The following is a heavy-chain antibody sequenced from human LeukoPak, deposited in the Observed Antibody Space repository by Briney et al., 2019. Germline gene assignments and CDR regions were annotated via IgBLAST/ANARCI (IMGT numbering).Heavy chain of an antibody. CDR3: VKDTLQGPFDY. Sequence: GGSLRLSCSASGFTFGSYAMHWVRQAPGKGLEYVSAISSNGGSTYYVDSVKGRFTISRDNSKNTLYLQMSSLRAEDTAVYYCVKDTLQGPFDYWGQGTLVTVSS. CDR2: ISSNGGST. V-gene: IGHV3-64D*06. CDR1: GFTFGSYA. J-gene: IGHJ4*02. D-gene: IGHD4-11*01.